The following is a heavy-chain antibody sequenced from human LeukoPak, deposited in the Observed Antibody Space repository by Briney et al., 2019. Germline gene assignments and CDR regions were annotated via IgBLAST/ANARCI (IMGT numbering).Heavy chain of an antibody. Sequence: SETLSLTCAVYGGSFSGYYWSWIRQPPGKGLEWIGEINHSGSTNYNPSLKSRVTISVDTSKNQFSLKLSSVTAADTAVYYCARGPGGYSYGYLDDWGQGTLVTVSS. V-gene: IGHV4-34*01. CDR1: GGSFSGYY. CDR3: ARGPGGYSYGYLDD. D-gene: IGHD5-18*01. J-gene: IGHJ4*02. CDR2: INHSGST.